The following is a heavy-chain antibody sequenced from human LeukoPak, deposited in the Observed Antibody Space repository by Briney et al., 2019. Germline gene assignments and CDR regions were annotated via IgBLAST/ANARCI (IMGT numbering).Heavy chain of an antibody. V-gene: IGHV4-4*07. CDR2: IYTSGST. J-gene: IGHJ4*02. CDR3: ARDGSSGWYIDY. D-gene: IGHD6-19*01. CDR1: GASMSSYY. Sequence: SETLSLTCTVSGASMSSYYWTWIRQTPGKGLEWIGRIYTSGSTNYNPSLKSRVTMSVDTSKNQFSLKLSSVTAADTAVYYCARDGSSGWYIDYWGQGTLVTVSS.